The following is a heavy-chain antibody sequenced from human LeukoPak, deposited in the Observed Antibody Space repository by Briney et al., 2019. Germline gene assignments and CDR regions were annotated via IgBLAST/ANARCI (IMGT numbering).Heavy chain of an antibody. CDR2: IYYSGST. CDR3: ARVQIVGATILGYFDY. V-gene: IGHV4-30-4*07. CDR1: GGSISSGGYS. J-gene: IGHJ4*02. D-gene: IGHD1-26*01. Sequence: KASETLSLTCAVSGGSISSGGYSWSWIRQPPGKGLEWIGYIYYSGSTYYNPSLKSRVTTSVDTSKNQFSLKLSSVTAADTAVYYCARVQIVGATILGYFDYWGQGTLVTVSS.